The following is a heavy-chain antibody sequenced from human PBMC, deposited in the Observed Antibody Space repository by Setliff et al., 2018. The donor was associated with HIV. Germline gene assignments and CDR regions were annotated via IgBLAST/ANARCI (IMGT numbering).Heavy chain of an antibody. J-gene: IGHJ4*02. CDR2: INHSGST. CDR1: GFTFSSYW. D-gene: IGHD6-19*01. V-gene: IGHV4-34*01. Sequence: PGGSLRLSCAASGFTFSSYWMSWVRQPPGKGLEWIGEINHSGSTNYNPSLKSRVTISVDTSKNQFSLKLSSVTAADTAVYYCASGRYSSGWYVRWGQGTLVTVSS. CDR3: ASGRYSSGWYVR.